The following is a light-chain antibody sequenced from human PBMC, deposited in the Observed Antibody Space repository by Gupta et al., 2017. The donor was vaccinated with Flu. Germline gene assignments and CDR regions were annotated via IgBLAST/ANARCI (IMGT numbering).Light chain of an antibody. CDR2: NKI. V-gene: IGLV8-61*01. CDR1: SGAVYASNY. J-gene: IGLJ3*02. Sequence: KSGAVYASNYSSWYHQTPGQPPRNLFYNKISHLSGVPHRFSGSIIGNKAALTITGAQAEEEADYYCVVGMASDINWLFGGGTRLTVL. CDR3: VVGMASDINWL.